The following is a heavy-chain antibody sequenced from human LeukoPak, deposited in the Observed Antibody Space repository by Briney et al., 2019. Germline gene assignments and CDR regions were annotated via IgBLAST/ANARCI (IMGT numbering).Heavy chain of an antibody. CDR2: INSDGSST. CDR1: GFTFSSYW. CDR3: ARDRVSRDYYYYYYMDV. V-gene: IGHV3-74*01. Sequence: GGSLRLSCAASGFTFSSYWMHWVRQAPGKGLVWVSRINSDGSSTSYADSVKGRFTISRDNAKNTLYLQMNSLRAEDTAVYYCARDRVSRDYYYYYYMDVWGKGTTVTVSS. D-gene: IGHD4-11*01. J-gene: IGHJ6*03.